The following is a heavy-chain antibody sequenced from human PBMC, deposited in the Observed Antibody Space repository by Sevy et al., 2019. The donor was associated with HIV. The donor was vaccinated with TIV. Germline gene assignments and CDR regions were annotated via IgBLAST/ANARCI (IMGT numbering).Heavy chain of an antibody. CDR3: ARSPSLSTGYCSGGSCYGTRREDWFDP. Sequence: SETLSLTCTVSGGSISSYYWSWIRQPAGKGLEWIGRIYTSGSTNYNPSLKSRVTMSVDTSKNQFSLKLSSVTAADTAVYYCARSPSLSTGYCSGGSCYGTRREDWFDPWGQGTLVTVSS. J-gene: IGHJ5*02. CDR1: GGSISSYY. V-gene: IGHV4-4*07. CDR2: IYTSGST. D-gene: IGHD2-15*01.